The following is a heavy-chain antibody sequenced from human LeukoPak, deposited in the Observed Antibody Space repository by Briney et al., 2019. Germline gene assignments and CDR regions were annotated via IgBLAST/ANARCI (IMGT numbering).Heavy chain of an antibody. J-gene: IGHJ4*02. CDR2: INSNGDEI. V-gene: IGHV3-23*01. CDR1: GFTFSTYA. D-gene: IGHD6-6*01. Sequence: GGSLRLSCAASGFTFSTYAMTWDRQAPGKGLEWVSGINSNGDEIYYADSVRGRFTISRDNSNNALYLQMDSLRAEDTAVYYCANWIGSSSRDYWGQGTLVTVSS. CDR3: ANWIGSSSRDY.